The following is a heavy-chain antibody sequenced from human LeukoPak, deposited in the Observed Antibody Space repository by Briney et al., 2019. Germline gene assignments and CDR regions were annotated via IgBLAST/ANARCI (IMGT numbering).Heavy chain of an antibody. D-gene: IGHD6-13*01. CDR3: ARSAAGLIHYYYYYYMDV. V-gene: IGHV4-61*02. Sequence: SETLSLTCTVSGGSISSGSYYWSWIRQPAGKGLEWIGRIYTSGSTNYNPSLKSRVTISVDTSKNQFSLKLSSVTAADTAVYYCARSAAGLIHYYYYYYMDVWGKGTTVTVSS. J-gene: IGHJ6*03. CDR1: GGSISSGSYY. CDR2: IYTSGST.